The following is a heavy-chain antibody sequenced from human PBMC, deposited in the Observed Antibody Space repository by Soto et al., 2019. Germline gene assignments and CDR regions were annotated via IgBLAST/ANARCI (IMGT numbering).Heavy chain of an antibody. CDR3: ARVFTGTSILYYYYGMDV. CDR2: IWYDGSNK. D-gene: IGHD1-1*01. CDR1: GFTFSSYG. J-gene: IGHJ6*02. V-gene: IGHV3-33*01. Sequence: QVQLVESGGGVVQPGRSLRLSCAASGFTFSSYGMHWVRQAPGKGLEWVAVIWYDGSNKYYADSVKGRFTISRDNSKNTLYLQMNSLRAEDTAVYYCARVFTGTSILYYYYGMDVWGQGTTVTVSS.